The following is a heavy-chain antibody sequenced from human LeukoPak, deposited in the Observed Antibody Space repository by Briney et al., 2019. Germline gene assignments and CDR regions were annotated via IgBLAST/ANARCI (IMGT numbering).Heavy chain of an antibody. D-gene: IGHD3-3*01. J-gene: IGHJ3*02. V-gene: IGHV3-7*01. Sequence: PGGSLRLSCAASGFTFSSYWMSWVRQAPGKGLEWVANIKQGGSEKYYVDSVKGRFTISRDNAKNSLYLQMNSLRAEDTAVYYCARYVLRFSEWFPGGSFDIGGQGTMVTVSS. CDR2: IKQGGSEK. CDR1: GFTFSSYW. CDR3: ARYVLRFSEWFPGGSFDI.